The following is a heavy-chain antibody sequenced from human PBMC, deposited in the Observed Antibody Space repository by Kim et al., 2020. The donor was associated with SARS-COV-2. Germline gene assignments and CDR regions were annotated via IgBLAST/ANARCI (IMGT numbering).Heavy chain of an antibody. CDR1: GFTFSDYY. V-gene: IGHV3-11*05. CDR3: AREGYCSGGSCYNALDAFDI. J-gene: IGHJ3*02. CDR2: ISSSSSYT. D-gene: IGHD2-15*01. Sequence: GGSLRLSCAASGFTFSDYYMSWIRQAPGKGLEWVSYISSSSSYTNYADSVKGRFTISRDNAKSSLYLQMNSLRAEDTAVYYCAREGYCSGGSCYNALDAFDIWGQGTMVTVSS.